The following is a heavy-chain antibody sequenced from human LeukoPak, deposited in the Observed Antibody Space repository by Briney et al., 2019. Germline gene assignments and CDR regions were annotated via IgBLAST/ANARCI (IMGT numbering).Heavy chain of an antibody. V-gene: IGHV3-23*01. CDR1: GFIFSSHG. D-gene: IGHD2-21*02. CDR3: AKSPSYCGVNCYSTFDY. Sequence: GGSLRLSCAASGFIFSSHGMNWVRQAPGKGLEWVSGISPSGDATFYADSVKGRFTISRDNSKNTVYLQMDSLRFEDAAVYYCAKSPSYCGVNCYSTFDYWGQGTLVTVSS. J-gene: IGHJ4*02. CDR2: ISPSGDAT.